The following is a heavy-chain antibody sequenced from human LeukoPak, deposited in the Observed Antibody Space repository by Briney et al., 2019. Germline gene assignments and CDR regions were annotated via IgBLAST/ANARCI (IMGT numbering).Heavy chain of an antibody. CDR1: GGSISSDYYY. V-gene: IGHV4-39*01. J-gene: IGHJ4*02. CDR3: ARAPDY. Sequence: PSETLSLTCTVSGGSISSDYYYGGWIRQPPGKGLEWIASIYYSGRTYYNPSLKSRVTISLNTSKNQFSLKLSSVTAADTAVYYRARAPDYWGQGTLVTVSS. CDR2: IYYSGRT.